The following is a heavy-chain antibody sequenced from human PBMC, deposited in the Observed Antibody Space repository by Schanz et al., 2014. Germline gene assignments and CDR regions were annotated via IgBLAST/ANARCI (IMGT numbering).Heavy chain of an antibody. J-gene: IGHJ4*02. D-gene: IGHD3-3*01. Sequence: QIQLVQSGPEVKKPGATVKVSCKASGYIFINSGISWVRQAPGQGLEWMGWISVYNHNKEYDQKFQGRVTMTTDTSTSTAKMALTELRSDDTAEYYGAKDRRFFNRGDLYYFDSWGQGTLVTVSS. CDR1: GYIFINSG. V-gene: IGHV1-18*01. CDR2: ISVYNHNK. CDR3: AKDRRFFNRGDLYYFDS.